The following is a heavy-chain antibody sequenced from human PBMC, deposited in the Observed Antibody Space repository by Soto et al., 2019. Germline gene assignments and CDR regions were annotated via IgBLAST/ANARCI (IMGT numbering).Heavy chain of an antibody. CDR3: ATAKVDD. CDR1: GLPFSTHW. Sequence: PGESQSLSCAVSGLPFSTHWMHWVRQAPGKGLEWVSRMNSDGSTTDYADSVKGRFTVSRDNAKNTLYLQMNRRRAEDTAVYYCATAKVDDWGPGTLVTVSS. V-gene: IGHV3-74*01. CDR2: MNSDGSTT. J-gene: IGHJ4*02.